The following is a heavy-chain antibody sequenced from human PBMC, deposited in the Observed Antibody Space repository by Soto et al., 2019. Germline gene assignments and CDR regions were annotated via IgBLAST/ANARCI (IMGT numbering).Heavy chain of an antibody. CDR2: IIPVFGVT. CDR3: ARGEGYSGTFYAGFDS. V-gene: IGHV1-69*01. Sequence: QVRLVQSGAEVKKPGSSVKVSCKAAGGTFSTYAFSWVRQAPGQGLEWMGGIIPVFGVTTYAQKFQGRVAIIADESTTTVSMEVTSLKSEDTAVYYCARGEGYSGTFYAGFDSWGQGALISVSS. CDR1: GGTFSTYA. D-gene: IGHD1-26*01. J-gene: IGHJ4*02.